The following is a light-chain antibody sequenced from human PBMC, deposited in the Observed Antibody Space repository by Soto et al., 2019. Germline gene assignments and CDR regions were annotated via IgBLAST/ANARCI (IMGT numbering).Light chain of an antibody. CDR1: SSNIGNHL. Sequence: QSVLTQPPSISAAPGQKVTISCSGSSSNIGNHLVSWYQQFPGTAPKLLIYENNKRPSGIPDRFSGSKSGTSATLGITGIQTGDEADYYCGTWDSSLSAYVFGTGTKVNVL. CDR2: ENN. V-gene: IGLV1-51*02. CDR3: GTWDSSLSAYV. J-gene: IGLJ1*01.